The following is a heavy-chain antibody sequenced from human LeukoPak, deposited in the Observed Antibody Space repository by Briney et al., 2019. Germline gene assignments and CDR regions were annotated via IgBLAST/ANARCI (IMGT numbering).Heavy chain of an antibody. CDR2: INHSGST. J-gene: IGHJ2*01. V-gene: IGHV4-34*01. D-gene: IGHD3-22*01. CDR1: GGSFSGYY. Sequence: SETLSLTCAVYGGSFSGYYWSWIRQSPGKGLEWIGEINHSGSTNYNPSLKSRVTISVDTSKNQFSLKLSSVTASDTAVYYCARVPDRSGYRFDLWGRGTLVTVSS. CDR3: ARVPDRSGYRFDL.